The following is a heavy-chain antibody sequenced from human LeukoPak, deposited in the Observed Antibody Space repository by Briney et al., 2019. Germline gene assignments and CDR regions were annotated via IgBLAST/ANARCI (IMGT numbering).Heavy chain of an antibody. CDR1: GFTFSSYA. CDR3: ARAAYDSSPDY. CDR2: ISGSGGST. V-gene: IGHV3-23*01. D-gene: IGHD6-13*01. Sequence: PGGSLRLPCAASGFTFSSYAMSWVRQAPGKGLEWVSAISGSGGSTYYADSVKGRFTISRDNAKNSLYLHMNSLRDEDTAVYYCARAAYDSSPDYWGQGTLVTVSS. J-gene: IGHJ4*02.